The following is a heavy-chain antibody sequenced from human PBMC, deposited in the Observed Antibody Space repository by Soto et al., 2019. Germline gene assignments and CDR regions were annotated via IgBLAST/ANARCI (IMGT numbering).Heavy chain of an antibody. CDR1: GGSISSYY. CDR3: ARGDIVVVPAAH. Sequence: SETLSLTCTVSGGSISSYYWSWIRQPPGKGLEWIGYIYYSGSTYYNPSLKSRVTISVDTSKNQFSLKLSSVTAADTAVYYCARGDIVVVPAAHWGQGTLVTVSS. V-gene: IGHV4-59*01. J-gene: IGHJ4*02. D-gene: IGHD2-2*01. CDR2: IYYSGST.